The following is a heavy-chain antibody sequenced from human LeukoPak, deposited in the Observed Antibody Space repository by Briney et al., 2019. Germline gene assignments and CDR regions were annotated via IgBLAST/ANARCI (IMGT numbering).Heavy chain of an antibody. Sequence: SETLSLTCAVYGGSFSGYYRSWIRQPPGKGLEWIGEINHSGSTSYNPSLKSRVTISVDTSKNQFSLKLSSVTAADTAVYYCARETYGDKLFDYWGQGTLVTVSS. D-gene: IGHD4-17*01. CDR1: GGSFSGYY. V-gene: IGHV4-34*01. J-gene: IGHJ4*02. CDR2: INHSGST. CDR3: ARETYGDKLFDY.